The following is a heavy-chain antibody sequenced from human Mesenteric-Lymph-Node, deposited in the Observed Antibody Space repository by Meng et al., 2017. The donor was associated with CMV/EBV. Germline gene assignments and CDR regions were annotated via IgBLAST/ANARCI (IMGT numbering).Heavy chain of an antibody. CDR2: INPNSGGT. Sequence: ASVKVSCKASGYTFTGYYMHWVRQAPGQGLEWMGWINPNSGGTNYAQKFQGRVTMTRDTSISTAYMELSRVRSDDTAVYYCARHREPYSGSQWLYYAMDVWGQGTTVTVSS. CDR3: ARHREPYSGSQWLYYAMDV. CDR1: GYTFTGYY. J-gene: IGHJ6*01. V-gene: IGHV1-2*02. D-gene: IGHD3-22*01.